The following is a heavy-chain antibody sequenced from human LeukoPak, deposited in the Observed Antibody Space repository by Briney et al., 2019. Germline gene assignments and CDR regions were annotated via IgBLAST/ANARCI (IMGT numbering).Heavy chain of an antibody. J-gene: IGHJ4*02. CDR3: ASGKNGIAGREQEINDY. CDR1: GFTFSSYS. CDR2: ISSSSSYI. Sequence: GGSLRLSCAASGFTFSSYSMNWVRQAPGKGLEWVSSISSSSSYIYYADSVKGRFTISRDNAKNSLYLQMNSLRAEDTAVYYCASGKNGIAGREQEINDYWGQGTLVTVSS. V-gene: IGHV3-21*01. D-gene: IGHD6-13*01.